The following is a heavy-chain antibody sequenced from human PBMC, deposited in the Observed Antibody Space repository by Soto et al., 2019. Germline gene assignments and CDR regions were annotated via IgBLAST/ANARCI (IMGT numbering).Heavy chain of an antibody. D-gene: IGHD2-15*01. CDR1: GYTFTSYA. CDR3: AREVVVVAATHDAFDI. V-gene: IGHV1-3*01. J-gene: IGHJ3*02. Sequence: ASVKVSCKASGYTFTSYAMHWVRQAPGQRLEWMGWINAGNGNTKYSQKFQGRVTITRDTSASTAYMELSSLRSEDTAVYYCAREVVVVAATHDAFDIWGQGTMVTVSS. CDR2: INAGNGNT.